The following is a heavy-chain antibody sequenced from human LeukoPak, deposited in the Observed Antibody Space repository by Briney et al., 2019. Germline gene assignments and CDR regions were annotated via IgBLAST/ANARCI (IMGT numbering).Heavy chain of an antibody. CDR1: GYTFTGYY. Sequence: ASVKVSCKASGYTFTGYYIHWVRQAPGQGLEWMGWINPNSGGTNYAQKFQGRVTMTRDTSISTAYMELSRLRSDDTAVYYCARAQTGYSSSWYIGNWFDPWGQGTLVTVSS. CDR2: INPNSGGT. J-gene: IGHJ5*02. V-gene: IGHV1-2*02. CDR3: ARAQTGYSSSWYIGNWFDP. D-gene: IGHD6-13*01.